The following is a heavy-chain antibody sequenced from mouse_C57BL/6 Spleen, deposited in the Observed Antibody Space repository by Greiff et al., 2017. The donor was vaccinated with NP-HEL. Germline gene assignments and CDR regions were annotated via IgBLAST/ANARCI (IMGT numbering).Heavy chain of an antibody. J-gene: IGHJ4*01. V-gene: IGHV1-80*01. D-gene: IGHD1-1*01. Sequence: VQLQQSGAELVKPGASVKISCKASGYAFSSYWMNWVKQRPGKGLEWIGQIYPGDGDTNYNGKFKGKATLTAAKSSSKAYLQLSRLTSEDSAVYFCARSPLLLLLAMDYWGQGTSVTVSS. CDR2: IYPGDGDT. CDR3: ARSPLLLLLAMDY. CDR1: GYAFSSYW.